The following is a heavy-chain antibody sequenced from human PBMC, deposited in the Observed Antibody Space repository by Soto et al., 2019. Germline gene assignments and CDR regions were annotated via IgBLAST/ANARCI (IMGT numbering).Heavy chain of an antibody. D-gene: IGHD3-10*01. J-gene: IGHJ4*02. V-gene: IGHV4-34*01. CDR1: GGSFSDYY. CDR3: ALSRESNSRITYYSY. CDR2: INHSGST. Sequence: SETLSLTCAAYGGSFSDYYWTWIRQSPGKGLEWIGEINHSGSTNYNPSLKSRVTMSIDTSKNQSSLKLSSVTAADTAAFYCALSRESNSRITYYSYWGQGTLVTVSS.